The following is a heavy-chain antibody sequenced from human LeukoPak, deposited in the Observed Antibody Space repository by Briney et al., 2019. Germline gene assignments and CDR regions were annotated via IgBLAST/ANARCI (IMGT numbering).Heavy chain of an antibody. J-gene: IGHJ4*02. Sequence: GASVKVSCKASGYTVTSYDINWLRQATGQGLEWMGWMNPNSGNTGYAQKFQGRVTITRNTSISTAYMELSSLRSEDTAVYYCAWFDYADYEGVLYWGQGTLVTVSS. CDR3: AWFDYADYEGVLY. CDR2: MNPNSGNT. CDR1: GYTVTSYD. V-gene: IGHV1-8*03. D-gene: IGHD4-17*01.